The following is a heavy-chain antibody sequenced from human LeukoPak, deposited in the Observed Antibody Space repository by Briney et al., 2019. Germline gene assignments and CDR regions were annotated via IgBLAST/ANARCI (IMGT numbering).Heavy chain of an antibody. CDR3: ANHYDFHHGMDV. Sequence: GGSLRLSCAASGFTFSSSAMSWVRQAPGKGLEWVSGISGSGGNTYYADSVKGRFTISRDNSKNTLYLQLNSLRAEDTAIYYCANHYDFHHGMDVWGQGTTVTVSS. CDR2: ISGSGGNT. V-gene: IGHV3-23*01. D-gene: IGHD3-3*01. J-gene: IGHJ6*02. CDR1: GFTFSSSA.